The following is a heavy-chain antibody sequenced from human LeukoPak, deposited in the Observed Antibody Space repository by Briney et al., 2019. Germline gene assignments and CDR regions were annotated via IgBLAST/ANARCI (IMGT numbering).Heavy chain of an antibody. CDR2: IIPIFGTA. D-gene: IGHD6-13*01. Sequence: SVKVSCKASGYTFTGYYMHWVRQAPGQGLEWMGGIIPIFGTAHYAQKFQGRVTITADESTSTAYMELSSLRSEDTAVYYCARGGIVAAGIINNHDAFDVWGLGTMVTVSS. J-gene: IGHJ3*01. CDR1: GYTFTGYY. V-gene: IGHV1-69*13. CDR3: ARGGIVAAGIINNHDAFDV.